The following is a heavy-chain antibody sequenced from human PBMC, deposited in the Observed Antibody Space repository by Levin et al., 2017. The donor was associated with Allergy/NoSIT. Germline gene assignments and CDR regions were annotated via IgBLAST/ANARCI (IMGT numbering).Heavy chain of an antibody. CDR1: GFTFSSYG. V-gene: IGHV3-30*18. J-gene: IGHJ6*02. CDR2: TSYDGSNE. D-gene: IGHD3-10*01. Sequence: GGSLRLSCAASGFTFSSYGMHWVRQAPGKGLEWAAVTSYDGSNEFYADSVKGRFTISRDNSKNTLYLQMNSLRAEDTAVYYCAKGGSGSYYHYGMDVWGQGTTVTVSS. CDR3: AKGGSGSYYHYGMDV.